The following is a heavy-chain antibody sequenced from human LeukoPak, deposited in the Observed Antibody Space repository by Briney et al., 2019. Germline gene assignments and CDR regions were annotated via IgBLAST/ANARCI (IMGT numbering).Heavy chain of an antibody. Sequence: GGSLRLSCAASGFTFSSYSMNWVRQAPGKGLEWVSYISSSSDTIYYADSVKGRFTISRDNAKNSLYLQMNSLRAEDTAVYYCARGKNYYGSGFPQVQFDYWGQGTLVTVSS. J-gene: IGHJ4*02. D-gene: IGHD3-10*01. CDR1: GFTFSSYS. V-gene: IGHV3-48*04. CDR3: ARGKNYYGSGFPQVQFDY. CDR2: ISSSSDTI.